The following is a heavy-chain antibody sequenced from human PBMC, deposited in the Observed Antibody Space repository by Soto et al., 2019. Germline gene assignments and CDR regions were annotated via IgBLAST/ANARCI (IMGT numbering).Heavy chain of an antibody. CDR2: IIPIFGTA. J-gene: IGHJ6*02. V-gene: IGHV1-69*01. D-gene: IGHD6-19*01. Sequence: QVQLVQSGAEVKKPGSSVKVSCKASGGTFSSYAISWVRQAPGQGLEWMGGIIPIFGTANYAQKFQGRVTITADEYTSTAYMGLSSLRSEDTAVYYCARALAVAGPHSYYYYYGMDVWGQGTTVTVSS. CDR3: ARALAVAGPHSYYYYYGMDV. CDR1: GGTFSSYA.